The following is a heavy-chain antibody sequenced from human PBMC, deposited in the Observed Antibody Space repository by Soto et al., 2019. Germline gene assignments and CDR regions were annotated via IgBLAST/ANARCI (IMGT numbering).Heavy chain of an antibody. Sequence: PGGSLRLSCAASVFTFSDYYMSWIRQAPGKGLEWVSYISSSSSYTNYADSVKGRFTISRDNAKNSLYLQMNSLRAEDTALYYCAKDFQQWLVGFDYWGQGTLVTVSS. CDR2: ISSSSSYT. CDR1: VFTFSDYY. V-gene: IGHV3-11*05. J-gene: IGHJ4*02. D-gene: IGHD6-19*01. CDR3: AKDFQQWLVGFDY.